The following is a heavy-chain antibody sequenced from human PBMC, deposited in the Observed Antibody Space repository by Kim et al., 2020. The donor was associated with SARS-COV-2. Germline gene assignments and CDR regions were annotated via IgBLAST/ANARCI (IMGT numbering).Heavy chain of an antibody. CDR3: VKVGYCSSTSCPHYYYYGMDV. V-gene: IGHV3-64D*09. J-gene: IGHJ6*02. Sequence: GGSLRLSCSASGFTFSSYAMHWVRQAPGKGLEYVSAISSNGGSTYYADSVKGRFTISRDNSKNTLYLQMSSLRAEDTAVYYCVKVGYCSSTSCPHYYYYGMDVWGQGTTVTVSS. D-gene: IGHD2-2*03. CDR2: ISSNGGST. CDR1: GFTFSSYA.